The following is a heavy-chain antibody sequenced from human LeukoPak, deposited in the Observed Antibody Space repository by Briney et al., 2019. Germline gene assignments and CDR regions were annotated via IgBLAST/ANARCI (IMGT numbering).Heavy chain of an antibody. V-gene: IGHV3-30*02. D-gene: IGHD3-22*01. J-gene: IGHJ4*02. CDR1: GFTFSSYG. CDR2: IRYDGSNK. CDR3: ARDYYDSSGYYPWGY. Sequence: PGGSLRLSCAASGFTFSSYGMHWVRQAPGKGLEWVAFIRYDGSNKYYADSVKGRFTSSRDNSKNTLYLQMNSLRAEDTAVYYCARDYYDSSGYYPWGYWGQGTLVTVSS.